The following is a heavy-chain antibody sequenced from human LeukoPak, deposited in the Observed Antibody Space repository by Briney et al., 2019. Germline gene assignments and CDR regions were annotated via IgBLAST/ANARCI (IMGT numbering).Heavy chain of an antibody. CDR3: ATVARGGYSGYDYRDYFDY. CDR2: FDPEDGET. J-gene: IGHJ4*02. D-gene: IGHD5-12*01. V-gene: IGHV1-24*01. Sequence: ASVKVSCKVSGYTLTELSMHWVRQAPGKGLEGMGGFDPEDGETIYAQKFQGRVTMTEDTSTDTAYMELSSLRSEDTAVYYCATVARGGYSGYDYRDYFDYWGQGTLVTVSS. CDR1: GYTLTELS.